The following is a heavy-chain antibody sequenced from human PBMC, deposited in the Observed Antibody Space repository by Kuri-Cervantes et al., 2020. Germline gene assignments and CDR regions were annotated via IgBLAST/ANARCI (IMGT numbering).Heavy chain of an antibody. Sequence: ASVKVSCKASGYTFTSYGISWVRQAPGQGLEWMGWISAYNGNTNYAQKLQGRVTMTTDTSTSTAYMELSGLRSEDTAVYYCARVDMIRGLISFDYWGQGTLVTVSS. V-gene: IGHV1-18*01. CDR1: GYTFTSYG. CDR3: ARVDMIRGLISFDY. CDR2: ISAYNGNT. D-gene: IGHD3-10*01. J-gene: IGHJ4*02.